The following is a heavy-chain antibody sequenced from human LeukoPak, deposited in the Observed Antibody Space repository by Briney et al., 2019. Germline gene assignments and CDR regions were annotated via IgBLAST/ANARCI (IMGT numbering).Heavy chain of an antibody. CDR3: ARGGGRLRLRSGGY. CDR1: GGSFSGYY. V-gene: IGHV4-34*01. D-gene: IGHD5-12*01. Sequence: SETLSLTCAVYGGSFSGYYWSWIRQPPGKGLEWIGGINHSGSTNYNPSLKSRVTISADTSKDQFSLKLSSVTAADTAVYYCARGGGRLRLRSGGYWGQGTLVTVSS. J-gene: IGHJ4*02. CDR2: INHSGST.